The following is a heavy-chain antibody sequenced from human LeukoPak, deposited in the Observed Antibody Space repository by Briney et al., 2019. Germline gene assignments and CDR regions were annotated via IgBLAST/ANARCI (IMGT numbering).Heavy chain of an antibody. CDR3: TTEEGQWLVPPY. CDR1: GFTFSNAW. Sequence: PGGSLRLSCAASGFTFSNAWMSWVRQAPGKGLEWVGRIKSKTDGGTTDYAAPVKGRFTISRDDSKNTLYLQMNSLKTEDTAVYYCTTEEGQWLVPPYWGQGTLVTVSS. CDR2: IKSKTDGGTT. D-gene: IGHD6-19*01. V-gene: IGHV3-15*01. J-gene: IGHJ4*02.